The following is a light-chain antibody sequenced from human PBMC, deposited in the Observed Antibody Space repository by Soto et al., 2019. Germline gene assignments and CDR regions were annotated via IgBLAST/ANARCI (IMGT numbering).Light chain of an antibody. J-gene: IGKJ1*01. Sequence: EIVLTQSPGTLSLSPGERATLSCRASQSVSSSYLAWYQQKPGQAPRLLIYGASSRATGIPDRFSGSGSGTDLNLTISRLEPEDFAVYYCQQYGSSPPTFGQGTKVDIK. CDR3: QQYGSSPPT. V-gene: IGKV3-20*01. CDR1: QSVSSSY. CDR2: GAS.